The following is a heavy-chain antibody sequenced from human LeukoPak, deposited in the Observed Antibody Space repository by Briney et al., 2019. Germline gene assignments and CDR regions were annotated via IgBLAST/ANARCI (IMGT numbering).Heavy chain of an antibody. J-gene: IGHJ4*02. CDR3: ARDRDSGSPAGGY. CDR2: ISAYNGNT. V-gene: IGHV1-18*01. Sequence: GASVKVSCKASGYIFPSYGISWVRQAPGQGLEWMGWISAYNGNTKYVQKLQGRVTMTTDTSTSTAYMELRRLRSDDTAVYYCARDRDSGSPAGGYWGQGTLVTVSS. CDR1: GYIFPSYG. D-gene: IGHD1-26*01.